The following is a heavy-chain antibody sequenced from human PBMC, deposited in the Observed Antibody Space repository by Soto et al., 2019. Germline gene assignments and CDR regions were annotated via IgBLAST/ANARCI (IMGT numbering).Heavy chain of an antibody. CDR1: GGTFSSYT. J-gene: IGHJ4*02. CDR2: IIPILSIA. Sequence: QVQLVQSGAEVRKPGSSVKVSCKASGGTFSSYTISWVRQAPGQGLEWMGRIIPILSIANYAQKFQGRVTITADKSTSTAYMELSSLRSEDTAVYYCARDRGDGYNLSWGQGNLVTVSS. D-gene: IGHD5-12*01. CDR3: ARDRGDGYNLS. V-gene: IGHV1-69*08.